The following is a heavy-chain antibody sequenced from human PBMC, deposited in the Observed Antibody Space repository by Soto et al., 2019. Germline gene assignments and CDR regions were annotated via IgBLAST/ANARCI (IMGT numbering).Heavy chain of an antibody. CDR2: ISAYNDYT. CDR1: GYTFISYG. V-gene: IGHV1-18*01. D-gene: IGHD3-10*01. J-gene: IGHJ6*02. Sequence: QVQLVQSGAEVKKPGSSVKVSCKASGYTFISYGISWVRQAPGQGLEWMGWISAYNDYTNYAQKLQGRVTMTTDTSTRIAYLELRSLRSDDTAVYYCAREGYYSGSGSYSPPRYYGMDVGGQGTTVTVSS. CDR3: AREGYYSGSGSYSPPRYYGMDV.